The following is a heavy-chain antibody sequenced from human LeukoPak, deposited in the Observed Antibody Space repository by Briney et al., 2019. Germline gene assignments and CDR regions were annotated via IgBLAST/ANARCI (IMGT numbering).Heavy chain of an antibody. CDR2: ISSSSSTI. V-gene: IGHV3-48*01. J-gene: IGHJ6*02. Sequence: GGSLRLSCAASGFTFSSYSMNWVRQAPGKGLEWVSYISSSSSTIYYADSVKGRFTISRDNAKNSLYLQMNSLRAEDTAVYYCARSQSGSNLYYYYGMDVWGQGTTVTVS. CDR1: GFTFSSYS. D-gene: IGHD1-26*01. CDR3: ARSQSGSNLYYYYGMDV.